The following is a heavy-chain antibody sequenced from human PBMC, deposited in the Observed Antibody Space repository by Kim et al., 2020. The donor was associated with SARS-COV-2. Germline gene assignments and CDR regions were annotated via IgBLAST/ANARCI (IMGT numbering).Heavy chain of an antibody. CDR3: ARDIGVTKDYYYYGMDV. J-gene: IGHJ6*02. D-gene: IGHD3-16*01. V-gene: IGHV1-8*01. CDR2: MNPNSGNT. Sequence: ASVKVSCKASGYTFTSYDINWVRQATGQGLEWMGWMNPNSGNTGYAQKFQGRVTMTRNTSIRTAYMELSSLGSEDTAVYYCARDIGVTKDYYYYGMDVWGQGTTVTVSS. CDR1: GYTFTSYD.